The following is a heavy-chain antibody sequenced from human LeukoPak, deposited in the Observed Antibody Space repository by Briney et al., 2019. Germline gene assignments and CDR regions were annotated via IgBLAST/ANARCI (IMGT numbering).Heavy chain of an antibody. CDR3: ARVGHYYYYMDV. D-gene: IGHD3-16*01. Sequence: PSETPSLTCVVYGGSFSGYYWSWIRQPPGKGLEWIGEINHSGSTNYNPSLKSRVTISVDTSKNQFSLKLTSVTAADTAVYYCARVGHYYYYMDVWGKGTTVTVSS. J-gene: IGHJ6*03. CDR2: INHSGST. V-gene: IGHV4-34*01. CDR1: GGSFSGYY.